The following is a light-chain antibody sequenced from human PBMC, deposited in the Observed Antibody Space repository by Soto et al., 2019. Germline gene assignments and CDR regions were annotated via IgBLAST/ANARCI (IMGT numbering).Light chain of an antibody. CDR2: AAS. CDR1: QSISSY. V-gene: IGKV1-39*01. J-gene: IGKJ1*01. Sequence: DIQMTQSPSSLSTSVGDRVTTPSRPSQSISSYINWYQQKPGEAPKLLIYAASSLQSGVPSRFSGSGSGTDFTLTISCLQPEDFATYYCQQSYSTPSTFGQGTKVDIK. CDR3: QQSYSTPST.